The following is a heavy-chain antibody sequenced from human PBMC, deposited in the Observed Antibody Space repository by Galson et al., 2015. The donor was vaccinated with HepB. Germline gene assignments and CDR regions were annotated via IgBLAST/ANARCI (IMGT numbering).Heavy chain of an antibody. Sequence: SLRLSCAASGIIFQNYAMTWVRQAPGKGLGCVSFLSGSGGSTYYADSVNGRFTISRDNPKYTLYLQMDSLRAEDTAAYYGAKRSERGIFSPSDSWGQGTLVTVSS. CDR1: GIIFQNYA. CDR3: AKRSERGIFSPSDS. D-gene: IGHD2-21*01. V-gene: IGHV3-23*01. CDR2: LSGSGGST. J-gene: IGHJ4*02.